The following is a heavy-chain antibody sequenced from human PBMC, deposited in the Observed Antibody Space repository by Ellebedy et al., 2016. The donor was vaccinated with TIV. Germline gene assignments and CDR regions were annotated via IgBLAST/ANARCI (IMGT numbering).Heavy chain of an antibody. CDR3: ARVALGPRSGVDYFDY. Sequence: GESLKISCAASGFTFTNFWMSWVRQAQGKGMELVAKIKQDGSEKYYVDSVKSRFTISRDNAKNSVYLQMNSLRAEDTAVYYCARVALGPRSGVDYFDYWGQGTLVTVSS. V-gene: IGHV3-7*04. CDR1: GFTFTNFW. J-gene: IGHJ4*02. CDR2: IKQDGSEK. D-gene: IGHD3-16*01.